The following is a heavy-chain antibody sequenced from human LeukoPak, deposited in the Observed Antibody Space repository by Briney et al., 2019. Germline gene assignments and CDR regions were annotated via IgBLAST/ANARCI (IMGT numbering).Heavy chain of an antibody. V-gene: IGHV1-24*01. CDR3: AAGGIYSLLDY. CDR1: GYSLTDLS. Sequence: ASVKVSCKVSGYSLTDLSMHWVRQAPGNGLEWMGDFDPDHREAIYAQKFQGRVSMTEDTSTDTAYMELSSLRSEDTAVYYCAAGGIYSLLDYWGQGTLVTVSS. D-gene: IGHD1-26*01. J-gene: IGHJ4*02. CDR2: FDPDHREA.